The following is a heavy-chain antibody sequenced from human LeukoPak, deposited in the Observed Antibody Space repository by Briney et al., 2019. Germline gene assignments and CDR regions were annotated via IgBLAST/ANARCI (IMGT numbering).Heavy chain of an antibody. D-gene: IGHD6-13*01. CDR1: GGSISSSNW. CDR2: IYHSGST. V-gene: IGHV4-4*02. J-gene: IGHJ5*02. Sequence: SGTLSLTCAVSGGSISSSNWWSWVRQPPGQGLEWIGEIYHSGSTNYNPSLKSRVTISVDKSKNQFSLKLSSVTAADTAVYYCARVLAAAGTGEFDPWGQGTLVTVSS. CDR3: ARVLAAAGTGEFDP.